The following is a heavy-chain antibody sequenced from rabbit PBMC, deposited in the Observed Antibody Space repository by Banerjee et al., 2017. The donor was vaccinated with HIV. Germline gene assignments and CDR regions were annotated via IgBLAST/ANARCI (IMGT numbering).Heavy chain of an antibody. D-gene: IGHD4-1*01. Sequence: QEQLEESGGDLVKPEGSLTITCTASGFSFSNKYVMCWVRQAPGKGLEWIGCIYTGSGATYYASWVNGRFTISRSTSLNTVDLKMTSLTAADTATYFCARDLAGVIGWNFNLWGPGTLVTVS. CDR2: IYTGSGAT. J-gene: IGHJ4*01. CDR1: GFSFSNKYV. CDR3: ARDLAGVIGWNFNL. V-gene: IGHV1S43*01.